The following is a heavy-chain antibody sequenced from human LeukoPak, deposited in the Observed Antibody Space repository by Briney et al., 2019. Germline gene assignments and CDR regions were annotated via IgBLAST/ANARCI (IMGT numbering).Heavy chain of an antibody. CDR3: ARGAGRTMVRGVIIRGDWFDP. J-gene: IGHJ5*02. V-gene: IGHV4-38-2*01. CDR1: GYSLSSGYY. Sequence: PSQTLSLTCAVSGYSLSSGYYWGWIRHPPGKGLEWIGSIYHSGSTYYNPSLKSRVTISVETSKNQFSLKLSSVTAADTAVYYCARGAGRTMVRGVIIRGDWFDPWGQGTLVTVSS. D-gene: IGHD3-10*01. CDR2: IYHSGST.